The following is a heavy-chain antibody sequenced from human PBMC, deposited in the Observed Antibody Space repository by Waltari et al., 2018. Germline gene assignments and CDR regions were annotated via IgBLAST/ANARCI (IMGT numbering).Heavy chain of an antibody. V-gene: IGHV4-38-2*01. CDR2: IYHSGGT. J-gene: IGHJ4*02. D-gene: IGHD1-26*01. CDR3: ARVSWELLFFDY. Sequence: QVQLQESGPGLVKPSETLSLTCAVSGYSISSGYYWGWIRQPPGKGLEWIGSIYHSGGTYYNPSRKSRVTISVDTSKTQFSLKLSSVTAADTAVYYCARVSWELLFFDYWGQGTLVTVSS. CDR1: GYSISSGYY.